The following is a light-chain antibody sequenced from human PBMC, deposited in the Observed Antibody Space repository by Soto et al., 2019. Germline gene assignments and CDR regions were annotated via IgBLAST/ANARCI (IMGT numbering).Light chain of an antibody. Sequence: EIVLTQSPGTLSLSPGERATLSCRASQSVSSSYLAWYQQQPGQAPRLLIYGASSRATGIPDRFSGSGSGTDFTLTISSLQSEDFAVYYCQQYHNWVTFGGGTKVDIK. CDR1: QSVSSSY. J-gene: IGKJ4*01. CDR2: GAS. V-gene: IGKV3-20*01. CDR3: QQYHNWVT.